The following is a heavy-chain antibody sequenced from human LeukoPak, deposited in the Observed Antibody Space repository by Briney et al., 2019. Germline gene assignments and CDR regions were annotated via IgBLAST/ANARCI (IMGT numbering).Heavy chain of an antibody. D-gene: IGHD4-17*01. CDR3: ARAGYGDTLDY. CDR1: GGSISSGSYY. J-gene: IGHJ4*02. V-gene: IGHV4-61*02. CDR2: IYTSGST. Sequence: PSETLSLTCTVSGGSISSGSYYWSWIRQPAWKGLEWIGRIYTSGSTNYNPSLKSRVTISVDTSKNQFSLKLSSVTAADTAVYYCARAGYGDTLDYWGQGTLVTVSS.